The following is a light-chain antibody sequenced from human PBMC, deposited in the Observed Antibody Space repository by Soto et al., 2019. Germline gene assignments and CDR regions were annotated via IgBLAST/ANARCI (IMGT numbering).Light chain of an antibody. CDR1: HDVRCW. CDR3: QQANGDPWT. CDR2: GAS. V-gene: IGKV1-12*02. Sequence: DIQMTQSPSSVSASVGDRVTISCRASHDVRCWLGWYQQKPGKAPNLLIYGASTLQSGVPSRFSGSGSGTDFTLTISSLQPEDFVTYYCQQANGDPWTFGQGTKVEIK. J-gene: IGKJ1*01.